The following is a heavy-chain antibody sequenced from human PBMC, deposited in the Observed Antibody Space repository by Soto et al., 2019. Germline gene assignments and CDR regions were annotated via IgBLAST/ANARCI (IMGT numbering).Heavy chain of an antibody. V-gene: IGHV4-4*07. CDR3: ARGQRFSDWFDP. D-gene: IGHD3-3*01. CDR2: IYSSGNT. Sequence: ETLSLTCRVSVGTISGYYCTWIRQPAGKGLEWIGRIYSSGNTKYNPSLQSRVTMSLDTSNNQFSLRLTSVTAADTAVYYCARGQRFSDWFDPWGQGTLVTVSS. CDR1: VGTISGYY. J-gene: IGHJ5*02.